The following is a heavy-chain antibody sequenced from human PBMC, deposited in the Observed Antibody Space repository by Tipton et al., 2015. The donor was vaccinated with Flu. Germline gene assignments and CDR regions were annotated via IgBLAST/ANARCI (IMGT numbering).Heavy chain of an antibody. Sequence: TLSLTCSVSGDSIGSAHYWGWIRQPPGQGLQWIGNVYRTGTYYNPSLKSRVTISVDRSKNQLSLKLSSVTAADTAVYYCARRWGATIYWYFDLWGRGTLVTVSS. D-gene: IGHD1-26*01. CDR2: VYRTGT. V-gene: IGHV4-38-2*01. J-gene: IGHJ2*01. CDR1: GDSIGSAHY. CDR3: ARRWGATIYWYFDL.